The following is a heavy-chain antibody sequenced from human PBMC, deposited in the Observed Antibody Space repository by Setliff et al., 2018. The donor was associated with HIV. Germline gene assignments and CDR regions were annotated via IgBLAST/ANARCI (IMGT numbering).Heavy chain of an antibody. D-gene: IGHD5-12*01. CDR1: GDSVSSASYY. V-gene: IGHV4-61*01. CDR3: ARLGAEDFSDYDWVDY. CDR2: IYYSGTT. Sequence: SETLSLTCTVSGDSVSSASYYWSWIRRPPGKGLEWIGYIYYSGTTKFNPSLKSRVTISVDTSKNQFSLNLNSVTAADTAVYYCARLGAEDFSDYDWVDYWGQGTLVTVSS. J-gene: IGHJ4*02.